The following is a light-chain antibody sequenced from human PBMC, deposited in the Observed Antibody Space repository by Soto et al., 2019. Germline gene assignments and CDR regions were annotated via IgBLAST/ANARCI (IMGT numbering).Light chain of an antibody. V-gene: IGKV1-5*01. CDR1: QSISNW. CDR3: QQYNRYSRP. CDR2: DAS. Sequence: DIKMTQSPATLSASVGDRVTLYCRASQSISNWLAWYQQKPGKAPKLLIYDASSLESGISLRFSGSGSGTEFTLTISSLQPDDFATYYCQQYNRYSRPFGQGTKVDI. J-gene: IGKJ1*01.